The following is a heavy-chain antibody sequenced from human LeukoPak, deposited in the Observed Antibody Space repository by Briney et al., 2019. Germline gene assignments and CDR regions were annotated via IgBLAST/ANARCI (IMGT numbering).Heavy chain of an antibody. CDR1: GFSFSSYA. CDR2: IDVSGDNT. Sequence: PGGSLRLSCAASGFSFSSYAMTWVRQAPGKGLEWVSTIDVSGDNTYYADSVKGRFTISRDNSKNTLYLQMNSLRAGDTAVYYCAKDQGWTDGSGDYWGRGTLVTVSS. V-gene: IGHV3-23*01. D-gene: IGHD3-10*01. J-gene: IGHJ4*02. CDR3: AKDQGWTDGSGDY.